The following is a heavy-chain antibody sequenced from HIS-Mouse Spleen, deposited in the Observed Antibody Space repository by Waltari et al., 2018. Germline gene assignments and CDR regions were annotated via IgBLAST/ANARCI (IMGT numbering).Heavy chain of an antibody. Sequence: QVQLVQSGAEVKKPGASVKVSCKASGYTFTSYGISWVRQAPGQGLEWMGWISAYNGNTNYAQKLQGRVTMTTDTSTSTAYMELRRLRSDDTAVYYCARAAGDYYDSSGYDAFDIWGQGTMVTVSS. CDR1: GYTFTSYG. CDR2: ISAYNGNT. V-gene: IGHV1-18*01. CDR3: ARAAGDYYDSSGYDAFDI. J-gene: IGHJ3*02. D-gene: IGHD3-22*01.